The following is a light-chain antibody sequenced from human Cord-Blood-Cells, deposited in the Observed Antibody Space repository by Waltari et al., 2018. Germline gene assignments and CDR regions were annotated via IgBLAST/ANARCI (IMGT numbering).Light chain of an antibody. CDR1: SSDVGGYNY. CDR3: SSYTSSSLGV. Sequence: QSALTQPASVSGSPGQSITISCTGTSSDVGGYNYVSWYQQHPGKAPKLMIYDVSNRPSGVSIRFSGSKSGNTASLTISGLQAEDEADYYCSSYTSSSLGVFGTGTKVTVL. J-gene: IGLJ1*01. CDR2: DVS. V-gene: IGLV2-14*01.